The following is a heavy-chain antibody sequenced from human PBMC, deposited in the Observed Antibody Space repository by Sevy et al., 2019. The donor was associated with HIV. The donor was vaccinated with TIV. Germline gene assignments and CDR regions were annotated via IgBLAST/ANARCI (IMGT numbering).Heavy chain of an antibody. J-gene: IGHJ4*02. Sequence: GGSLRLSCAASGFTFSSYAMSWVRQAPGKGLEWVSAISGSGGSTYYADSVKGRFTISRDNSKNTLYLQMNSLRAEDTAVYYCAKDHNYYDSSGYYVYWGQGTLVTVSS. D-gene: IGHD3-22*01. CDR3: AKDHNYYDSSGYYVY. V-gene: IGHV3-23*01. CDR1: GFTFSSYA. CDR2: ISGSGGST.